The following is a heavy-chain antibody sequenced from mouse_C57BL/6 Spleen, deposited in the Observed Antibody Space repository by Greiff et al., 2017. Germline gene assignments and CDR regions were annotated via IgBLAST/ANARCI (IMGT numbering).Heavy chain of an antibody. Sequence: EVKVVESEGGLVQPGSSMKLSCTASGFTFSDYYMAWVRQVPEKGLEWVANINYDGSSTYYLDSLKSRFIISRDNAKNILYLQMSSLKSDDTATYYCARDALYGSSFFDYWGQGTTLTVSS. CDR2: INYDGSST. V-gene: IGHV5-16*01. CDR3: ARDALYGSSFFDY. CDR1: GFTFSDYY. D-gene: IGHD1-1*01. J-gene: IGHJ2*01.